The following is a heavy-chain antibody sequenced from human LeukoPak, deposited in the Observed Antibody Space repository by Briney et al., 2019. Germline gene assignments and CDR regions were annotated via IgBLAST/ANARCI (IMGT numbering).Heavy chain of an antibody. J-gene: IGHJ4*02. V-gene: IGHV3-74*01. CDR1: GFTFSTSW. CDR3: ARDKPIDY. CDR2: INTDGSTT. Sequence: GGSLRLSCVASGFTFSTSWMHWVRQAPGEGLVWLSRINTDGSTTNYADSVKGRFTISRDNAKNTLYLQMSSLRVEDTAVYYCARDKPIDYWGQGTLVTVSS.